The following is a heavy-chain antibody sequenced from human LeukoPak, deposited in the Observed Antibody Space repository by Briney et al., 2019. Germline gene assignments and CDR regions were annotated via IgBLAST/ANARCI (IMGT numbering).Heavy chain of an antibody. Sequence: SQTLSPTCTVSGGSISSGGYYWSWIRQPPGKGLEWIGYIYYSGSTYYNPSLKSRVTISVDTSKNQFSLKLSSVTAADTAVYYCAREADYSGSYYFDPWGQGTLVTVSS. CDR3: AREADYSGSYYFDP. V-gene: IGHV4-30-4*08. J-gene: IGHJ5*02. CDR1: GGSISSGGYY. CDR2: IYYSGST. D-gene: IGHD1-26*01.